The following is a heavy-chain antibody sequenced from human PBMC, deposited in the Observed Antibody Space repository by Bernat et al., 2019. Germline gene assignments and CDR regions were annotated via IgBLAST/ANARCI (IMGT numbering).Heavy chain of an antibody. CDR2: IYYSGST. Sequence: QVQLQESGPGLVKPSQTLSLTCTVSGGSISSGGYYWSWIRQHPGKGLEWIGYIYYSGSTYYNPSLKSRVTISVDTSKNQFSLKLSSVTAADTAVYYCARYEMTTVTTISWFDPWGQGTLVTVSS. D-gene: IGHD4-17*01. CDR1: GGSISSGGYY. J-gene: IGHJ5*02. V-gene: IGHV4-31*03. CDR3: ARYEMTTVTTISWFDP.